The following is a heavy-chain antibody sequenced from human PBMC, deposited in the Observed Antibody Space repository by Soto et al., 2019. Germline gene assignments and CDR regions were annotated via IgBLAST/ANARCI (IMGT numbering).Heavy chain of an antibody. Sequence: QVQLQESGPGLVKPSGTLSLTCAVSGGSISSSNWCSWVRQPPGKGLEWIGEIYHSGSTNYNPSLKSRVSISVDKSKHQCSLKLSSVTAAEAAVYYCARERAMAARYFDLWGRGTLVTVSS. CDR3: ARERAMAARYFDL. D-gene: IGHD6-19*01. CDR2: IYHSGST. V-gene: IGHV4-4*02. J-gene: IGHJ2*01. CDR1: GGSISSSNW.